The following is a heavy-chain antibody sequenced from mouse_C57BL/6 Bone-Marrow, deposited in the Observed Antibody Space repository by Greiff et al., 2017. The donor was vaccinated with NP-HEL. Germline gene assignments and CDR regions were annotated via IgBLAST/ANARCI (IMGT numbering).Heavy chain of an antibody. D-gene: IGHD1-1*01. CDR3: ARGGSYYGSSYVVYFDY. J-gene: IGHJ2*02. CDR1: GYTFTNYW. CDR2: IYPGGGYT. Sequence: VQLQQSGAELVRPGTSVKMSCKASGYTFTNYWIGWAKQRHGHGLEWMGDIYPGGGYTNYNEKFKGKATLTADKSSSTAYMQFSSLTSEDSAIYYCARGGSYYGSSYVVYFDYWGQGTSLTVSS. V-gene: IGHV1-63*01.